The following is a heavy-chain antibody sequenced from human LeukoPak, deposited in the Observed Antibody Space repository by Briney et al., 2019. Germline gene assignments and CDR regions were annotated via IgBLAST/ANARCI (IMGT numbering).Heavy chain of an antibody. V-gene: IGHV3-23*01. J-gene: IGHJ4*02. Sequence: GGSLRLSCAASGFTFSNAWMSWVRQAPGKGLEWVSAISGSGGSTYYAGSVKGRFTISRDNSKNTLYLQMNSLRAEDTAVYYCAKCGTKAWFDYWGQGTLVTVSS. CDR1: GFTFSNAW. D-gene: IGHD2-8*01. CDR3: AKCGTKAWFDY. CDR2: ISGSGGST.